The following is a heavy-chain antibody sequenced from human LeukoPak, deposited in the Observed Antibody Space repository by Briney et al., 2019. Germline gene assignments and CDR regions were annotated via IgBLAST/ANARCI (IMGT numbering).Heavy chain of an antibody. CDR1: GYTFTSYG. CDR3: ARLNYNPYYYDSSGSDY. Sequence: ASVKVSCKASGYTFTSYGTSWVRQAPGQGLEWMGGIIPIFGTANYAQKFQGRVTITADKSTSTAYMELSRLSSEDTAVDYCARLNYNPYYYDSSGSDYWGQGTLVTVSS. V-gene: IGHV1-69*06. J-gene: IGHJ4*01. D-gene: IGHD3-22*01. CDR2: IIPIFGTA.